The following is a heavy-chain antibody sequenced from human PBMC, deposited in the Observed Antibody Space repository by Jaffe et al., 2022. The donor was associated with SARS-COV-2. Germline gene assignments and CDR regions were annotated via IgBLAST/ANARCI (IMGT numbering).Heavy chain of an antibody. CDR1: GFTFSSYW. CDR3: ARDHYITIFGVSYYYYGMDV. J-gene: IGHJ6*02. CDR2: IKQDGSEK. Sequence: EVQLVESGGGLVQPGGSLRLSCAASGFTFSSYWMSWVRQAPGKGLEWVANIKQDGSEKYYVDSVKGRFTISRDNAKNSLYLQMNSLRAEDTAVYYCARDHYITIFGVSYYYYGMDVWGQGTTVTVSS. D-gene: IGHD3-3*01. V-gene: IGHV3-7*01.